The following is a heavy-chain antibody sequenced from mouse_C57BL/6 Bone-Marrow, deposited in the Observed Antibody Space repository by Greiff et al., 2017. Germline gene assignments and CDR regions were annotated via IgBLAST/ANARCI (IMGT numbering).Heavy chain of an antibody. J-gene: IGHJ3*01. CDR3: APPCYSNYGGFAY. V-gene: IGHV1-64*01. D-gene: IGHD2-5*01. Sequence: QVQLQQPGAELVKPGASVKLSCKASGYTFTSYWMHWVKQRPGQGLEWIGMIHPNSGSTNYNEKFKSKATLTVDKSSSTAYMQLSSLTSEDSAVYYCAPPCYSNYGGFAYWGQGTLVTVSA. CDR2: IHPNSGST. CDR1: GYTFTSYW.